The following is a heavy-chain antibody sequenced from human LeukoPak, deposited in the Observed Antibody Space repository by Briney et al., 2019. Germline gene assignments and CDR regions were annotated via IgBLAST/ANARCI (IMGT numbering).Heavy chain of an antibody. V-gene: IGHV4-39*07. CDR3: ARARSRAANAFDI. Sequence: SETLSLTCTVSGGSISSSSYYWGWIRQPPGKGLEWIGSIYYSGSTYYNPSLKSRVTISVDTSKNQFSLKLSSVTAADTAVYYCARARSRAANAFDIWGQGTMVTVSS. J-gene: IGHJ3*02. CDR1: GGSISSSSYY. CDR2: IYYSGST. D-gene: IGHD6-25*01.